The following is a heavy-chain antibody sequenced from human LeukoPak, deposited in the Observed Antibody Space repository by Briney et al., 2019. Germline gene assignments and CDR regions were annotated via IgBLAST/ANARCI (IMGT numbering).Heavy chain of an antibody. CDR2: FDPEDGET. CDR1: GYTLTELS. D-gene: IGHD3-22*01. V-gene: IGHV1-24*01. J-gene: IGHJ4*02. CDR3: ATEDSSGYYHYFDY. Sequence: GASVKVSCKVSGYTLTELSMHWVRQAPGKGLEWMGGFDPEDGETIYAQKFQGRVTMTEDTSTDTAYRELSSLRSEDTAVYYCATEDSSGYYHYFDYWGQGTLVTVSS.